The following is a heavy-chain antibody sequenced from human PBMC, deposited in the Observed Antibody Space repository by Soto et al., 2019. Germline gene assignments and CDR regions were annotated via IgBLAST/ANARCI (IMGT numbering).Heavy chain of an antibody. J-gene: IGHJ3*01. CDR2: IIPIFGTA. CDR1: GGTFSSYA. D-gene: IGHD3-22*01. V-gene: IGHV1-69*06. CDR3: ATGRSIDFAGSAYHDGFDV. Sequence: GASVKVSCKASGGTFSSYAISWVRQAPGQGLEWMGGIIPIFGTANYAQKFQGRVTITADKSTSTAYMELSSLRSEDTAVYYCATGRSIDFAGSAYHDGFDVWGQGTTVTVSS.